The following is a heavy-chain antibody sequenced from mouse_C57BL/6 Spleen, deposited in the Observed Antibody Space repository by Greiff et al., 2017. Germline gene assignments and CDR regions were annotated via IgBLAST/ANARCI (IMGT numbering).Heavy chain of an antibody. V-gene: IGHV1-69*01. CDR2: IDPSDSYT. J-gene: IGHJ4*01. CDR3: ARLERYYAMGY. CDR1: GYTFTSYW. Sequence: QVQLQQPGAELVMPGASVKLSCKASGYTFTSYWMHWVKQRPGQGLEWIGEIDPSDSYTNYNQKFKGKSTLTVDKSSSTAYMQLSSLTSEDSAVYYCARLERYYAMGYWGQGTSVTVSS.